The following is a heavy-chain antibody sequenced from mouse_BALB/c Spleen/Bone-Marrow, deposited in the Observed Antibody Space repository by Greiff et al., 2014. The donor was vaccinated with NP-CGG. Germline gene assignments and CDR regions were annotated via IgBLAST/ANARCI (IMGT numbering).Heavy chain of an antibody. CDR2: INPSSGYT. CDR3: ARGQAY. D-gene: IGHD6-1*01. J-gene: IGHJ3*01. V-gene: IGHV1-4*01. CDR1: GYTFTSYT. Sequence: VKLVESGAELARPGASVKMSCKASGYTFTSYTMHRVKQRPGQGLEWIGYINPSSGYTNYNQKFKDKATLTADKSSSTAYMQLSSLTSEDSAVYYCARGQAYWGQGTLVTVSA.